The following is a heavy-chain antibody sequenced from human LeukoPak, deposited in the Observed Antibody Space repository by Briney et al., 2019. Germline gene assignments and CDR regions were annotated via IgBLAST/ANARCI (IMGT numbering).Heavy chain of an antibody. CDR1: GFTFSSYS. J-gene: IGHJ4*02. CDR2: ISSSSSYI. CDR3: ARESGYVEYYFDY. V-gene: IGHV3-21*01. D-gene: IGHD5-12*01. Sequence: GGSLRLSCAASGFTFSSYSMNWVRQAPGKGLEWVSSISSSSSYIYYVDSVKGRFTISRDNAKNSLYLQMNSLRAEDTAVYYCARESGYVEYYFDYWGQGTLVTVSS.